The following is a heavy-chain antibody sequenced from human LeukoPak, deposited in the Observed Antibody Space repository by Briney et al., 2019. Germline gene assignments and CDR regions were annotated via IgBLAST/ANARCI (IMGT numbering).Heavy chain of an antibody. J-gene: IGHJ4*02. CDR3: ARVYE. CDR1: GFTFSSYA. V-gene: IGHV3-30*04. D-gene: IGHD2-8*01. Sequence: GGSLRLSCAASGFTFSSYAMHWVRQAPGKGLEWVAVISYDGSNKYYADSVKGRFTISRDNSKNTLYLQMNSLRAEDTAVYYCARVYEWGQGTLVTVSS. CDR2: ISYDGSNK.